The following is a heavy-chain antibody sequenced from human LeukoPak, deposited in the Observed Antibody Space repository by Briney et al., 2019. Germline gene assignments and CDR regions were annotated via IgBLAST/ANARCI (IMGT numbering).Heavy chain of an antibody. CDR3: AKAEYCSSATCYAFDV. CDR2: ISGGGDST. D-gene: IGHD2-2*01. CDR1: AFTFSSFA. Sequence: GGSLTLSCAAYAFTFSSFAISWVRQGPGKGLEWVVSISGGGDSTSYADSVKGRFTISRDNTKNTLYLQMNSLRAEDTAVYYCAKAEYCSSATCYAFDVWGQGTVVTVSS. V-gene: IGHV3-23*01. J-gene: IGHJ3*01.